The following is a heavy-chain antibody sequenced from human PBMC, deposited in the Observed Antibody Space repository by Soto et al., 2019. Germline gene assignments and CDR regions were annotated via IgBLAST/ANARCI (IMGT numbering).Heavy chain of an antibody. CDR1: GFTFSRYA. V-gene: IGHV3-33*06. Sequence: LRLSCAASGFTFSRYAMHWVRQAPGKGLEWVAVIWYDGSVKYYADSVKGRFTVSRDNSKSTLYLQMNSLRADDTAVYYCAKEIKPSGMDVWGQGTTVTVSS. CDR2: IWYDGSVK. CDR3: AKEIKPSGMDV. J-gene: IGHJ6*02.